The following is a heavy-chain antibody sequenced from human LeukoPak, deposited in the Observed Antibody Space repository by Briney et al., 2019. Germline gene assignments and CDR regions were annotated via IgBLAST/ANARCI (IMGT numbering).Heavy chain of an antibody. J-gene: IGHJ4*02. V-gene: IGHV5-51*01. D-gene: IGHD3-22*01. CDR1: GYSFTSFW. CDR2: IYPDDSET. Sequence: GESLKISCKGSGYSFTSFWIGWVRQVPGKGLEWMGIIYPDDSETIYSPCFQGQVTFSVDKSITTAYLHWSSLKASDTAMFYCARLYCDVSGYFDYWGQGTLVTVSS. CDR3: ARLYCDVSGYFDY.